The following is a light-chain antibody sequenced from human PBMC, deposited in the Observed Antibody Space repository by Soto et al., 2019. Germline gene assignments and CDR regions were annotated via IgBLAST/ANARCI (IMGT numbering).Light chain of an antibody. CDR3: QQYNNWPPWT. Sequence: EMVMTQSPATLSVSPGERATLSCRASQSVSSNLAWYQQKPGQAPRLLIYGASTRATGIPARFSGSGSGTGFTLTIRSLQSEDFAVYYCQQYNNWPPWTCGQGNKGDIK. J-gene: IGKJ1*01. CDR1: QSVSSN. V-gene: IGKV3-15*01. CDR2: GAS.